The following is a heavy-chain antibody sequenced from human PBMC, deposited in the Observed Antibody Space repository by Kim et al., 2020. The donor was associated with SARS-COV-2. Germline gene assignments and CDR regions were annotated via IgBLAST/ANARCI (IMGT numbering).Heavy chain of an antibody. J-gene: IGHJ6*02. V-gene: IGHV1-2*06. Sequence: ASVKVSCKASGYTFTGYYMHWVRQAPGQGLEWMGRINPNSGGTNYAQKFQGRVTMTRDTSISTAYMELSRLRSDDTAVYYCARGSGYDPTYYYYGMDVWGQGTTVTVSS. CDR1: GYTFTGYY. CDR2: INPNSGGT. CDR3: ARGSGYDPTYYYYGMDV. D-gene: IGHD5-12*01.